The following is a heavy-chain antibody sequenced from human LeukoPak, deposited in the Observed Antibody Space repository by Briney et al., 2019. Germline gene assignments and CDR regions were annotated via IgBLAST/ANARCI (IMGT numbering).Heavy chain of an antibody. D-gene: IGHD2-2*01. CDR1: GFTFSSYS. CDR2: ISSSSSYI. J-gene: IGHJ4*02. CDR3: ARESVVVPAALFDY. V-gene: IGHV3-21*01. Sequence: GGSLRLSCAASGFTFSSYSMNWVRQAPGKGLEWVSSISSSSSYIYYADSVKGRFTISRDNAKNSLYLQMNSLRAEDTAVYYCARESVVVPAALFDYWGQGTLVTVSS.